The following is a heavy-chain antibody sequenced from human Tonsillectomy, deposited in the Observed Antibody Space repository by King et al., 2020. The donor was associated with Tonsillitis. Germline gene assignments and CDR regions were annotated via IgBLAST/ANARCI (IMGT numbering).Heavy chain of an antibody. D-gene: IGHD5-12*01. CDR2: ISNDGGTK. CDR3: AKNRWLRYLDAYFDY. V-gene: IGHV3-30*18. J-gene: IGHJ4*02. CDR1: EFTFSSFG. Sequence: VQLVESGGGVVQPGRSLRLSCAASEFTFSSFGMHWVRQAPGKGLEWVAVISNDGGTKYYADSVNGRFTISRDNSENTLYLQMNSLRADDKAVYWCAKNRWLRYLDAYFDYWGQGTLVTVSS.